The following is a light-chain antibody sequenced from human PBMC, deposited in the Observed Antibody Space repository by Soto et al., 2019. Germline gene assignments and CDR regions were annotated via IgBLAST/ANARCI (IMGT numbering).Light chain of an antibody. V-gene: IGKV1-5*03. CDR3: QQYNSSPLT. Sequence: DIQMTQSPSTLYASVGDRVTITCRASQSIGASLAWFQQKPGKAPNLLIYKASSLESGVPSRFSGSGSGTEFTLTISTLQRDDFATYYCQQYNSSPLTFGGGTKVEIK. CDR1: QSIGAS. J-gene: IGKJ4*01. CDR2: KAS.